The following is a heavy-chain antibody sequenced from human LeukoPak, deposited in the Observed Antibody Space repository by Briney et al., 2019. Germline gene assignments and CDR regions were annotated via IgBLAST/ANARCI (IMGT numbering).Heavy chain of an antibody. CDR3: AREIGSGGYFDS. CDR2: ISWNSGTI. V-gene: IGHV3-9*01. CDR1: GFTFDDYA. Sequence: GGSLRLSCAASGFTFDDYAMHWVRHVPGKGLEWVSGISWNSGTIGYADSVKGRFTISRDNAKNSLYLQMNSLRAEDTAVYYCAREIGSGGYFDSWGQGTLVTVSS. D-gene: IGHD3-10*01. J-gene: IGHJ4*02.